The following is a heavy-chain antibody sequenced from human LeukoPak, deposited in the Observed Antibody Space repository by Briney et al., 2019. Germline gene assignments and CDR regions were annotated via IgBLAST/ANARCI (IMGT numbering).Heavy chain of an antibody. J-gene: IGHJ4*02. CDR2: IIPIFGTP. CDR1: GGAFSRCV. V-gene: IGHV1-69*01. CDR3: AVSYDSSGYYGPLNY. D-gene: IGHD3-22*01. Sequence: SVKVSCKASGGAFSRCVFSWVRQAPGQGLEWMAGIIPIFGTPNYAQRFQDRVTITADESTSTAFMDLSSLRSEDTAIYFCAVSYDSSGYYGPLNYWGQGTLVTVSS.